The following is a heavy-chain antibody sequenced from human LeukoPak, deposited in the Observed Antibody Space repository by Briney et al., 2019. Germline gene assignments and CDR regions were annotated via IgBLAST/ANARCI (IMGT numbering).Heavy chain of an antibody. Sequence: PSETLSLTCTVSGGSITSSSYYWGWIRQPPGKGLEWIGSIYYSGSTYYNPSLKSRVTISVDTSKNHFSLKLTSVTAADTAVYYCARGDCSGGSCHIWPPDYWGQGTLVTVSS. CDR1: GGSITSSSYY. V-gene: IGHV4-39*07. J-gene: IGHJ4*02. D-gene: IGHD2-15*01. CDR3: ARGDCSGGSCHIWPPDY. CDR2: IYYSGST.